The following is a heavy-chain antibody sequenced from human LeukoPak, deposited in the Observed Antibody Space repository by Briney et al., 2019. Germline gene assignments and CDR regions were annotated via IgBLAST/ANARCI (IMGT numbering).Heavy chain of an antibody. Sequence: PGGSLRLSCVASGFTFSSYSMNWVRQAPGKGLEWVPSISSSSSFIYYADSVKGRFAISRDNAKNSLYLQMNSLRAEDTAVYYCASNYNWNDQGFDYWGQGTLVTVSS. J-gene: IGHJ4*02. CDR2: ISSSSSFI. V-gene: IGHV3-21*01. D-gene: IGHD1-20*01. CDR3: ASNYNWNDQGFDY. CDR1: GFTFSSYS.